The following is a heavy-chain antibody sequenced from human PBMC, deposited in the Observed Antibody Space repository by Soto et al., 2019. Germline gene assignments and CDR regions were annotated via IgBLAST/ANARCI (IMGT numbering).Heavy chain of an antibody. V-gene: IGHV3-30-3*01. CDR2: ISYDGSNK. CDR1: GFTFSSYA. Sequence: PGGSLRLSCAASGFTFSSYAMHWVRQAPGKGLEWVAVISYDGSNKYYADSVKGRFTISRDNSKNTLYLQMNSLRAEDTAVYYCARSLGEWLFLPMDVWGQGTTVTVSS. J-gene: IGHJ6*02. CDR3: ARSLGEWLFLPMDV. D-gene: IGHD3-22*01.